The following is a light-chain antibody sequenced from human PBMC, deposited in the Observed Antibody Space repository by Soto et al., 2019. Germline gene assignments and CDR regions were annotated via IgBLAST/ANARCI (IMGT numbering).Light chain of an antibody. J-gene: IGKJ1*01. CDR1: QVISNA. CDR2: TAF. CDR3: LQHESYPWT. V-gene: IGKV1-17*01. Sequence: DIQMTQSPSSLSASVGDRVTITCRASQVISNALGWYQQRPGQAPKRLIYTAFSFQGGVPSSFSGRGFGTEFTLTISSLQPEDFATYYCLQHESYPWTFGQGTKVDIK.